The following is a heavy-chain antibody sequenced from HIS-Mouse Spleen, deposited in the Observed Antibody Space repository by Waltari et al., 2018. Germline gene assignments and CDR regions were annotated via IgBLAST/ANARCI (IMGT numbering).Heavy chain of an antibody. CDR3: ARVLYDFWSGYYDAFDI. CDR2: MNPNSGNT. D-gene: IGHD3-3*01. V-gene: IGHV1-8*01. CDR1: GYTFTSYD. J-gene: IGHJ3*02. Sequence: QVQLVQSGAEVKKPGASVKVSCKASGYTFTSYDINCVRQATGQGLEWMGWMNPNSGNTGYAQKFQGRVTMTRNTSISTAYMELSSLRSEDTAVYYCARVLYDFWSGYYDAFDIWGQGTMVTVSS.